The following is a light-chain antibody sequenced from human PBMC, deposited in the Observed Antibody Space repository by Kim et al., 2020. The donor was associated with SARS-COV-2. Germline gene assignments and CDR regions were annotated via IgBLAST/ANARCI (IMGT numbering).Light chain of an antibody. Sequence: QSALTQPASVSGSPGQSITISCTGTSSDIGGYNYVSWYQQHPAKAPKLMIYDVSNRPSGVSNRFSGSNSANTASLTISGLQAEDEADYYCSSFTSSSTRVVGGGTQLTVL. V-gene: IGLV2-14*03. CDR2: DVS. CDR1: SSDIGGYNY. CDR3: SSFTSSSTRV. J-gene: IGLJ2*01.